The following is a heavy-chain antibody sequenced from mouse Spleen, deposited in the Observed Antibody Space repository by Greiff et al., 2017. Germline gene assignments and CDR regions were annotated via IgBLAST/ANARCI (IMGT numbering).Heavy chain of an antibody. CDR3: ARQNWDYAMDY. V-gene: IGHV5-9-3*01. Sequence: EVQGVESGGGLVKPGGSLKLSCAASGFTFSSYAMSWVRQTPEKRLEWVATISSGGSYTYYPDSVKGRFTISRDNAKNTLYLQMSSLRSEDTAMYYCARQNWDYAMDYWGQGTSVTVSS. J-gene: IGHJ4*01. CDR2: ISSGGSYT. D-gene: IGHD4-1*01. CDR1: GFTFSSYA.